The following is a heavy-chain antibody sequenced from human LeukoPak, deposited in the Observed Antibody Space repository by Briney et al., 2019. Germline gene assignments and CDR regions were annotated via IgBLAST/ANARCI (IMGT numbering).Heavy chain of an antibody. J-gene: IGHJ6*02. V-gene: IGHV3-30*18. CDR2: ISFDGSNK. Sequence: GGSLRLSCAASGFTFSSYGMHWVRQAPGKGLGWVAVISFDGSNKYYADSVKGRFTISRDNSKNTLYLQMNSLRAEDTAVYYCAKPPPQRYSSSSYGMDVWGQGTTVTVSS. D-gene: IGHD6-13*01. CDR1: GFTFSSYG. CDR3: AKPPPQRYSSSSYGMDV.